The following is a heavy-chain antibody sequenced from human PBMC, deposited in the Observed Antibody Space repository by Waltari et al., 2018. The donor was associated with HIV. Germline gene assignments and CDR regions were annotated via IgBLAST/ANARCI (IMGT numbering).Heavy chain of an antibody. V-gene: IGHV3-15*01. J-gene: IGHJ4*02. CDR1: GLTFSNAG. CDR3: TTAPDY. CDR2: IKSRADGGTT. Sequence: EVQLVESGGGLVKPGGSLRHSCAASGLTFSNAGMTWVRQAPGKGLEWVGRIKSRADGGTTDHAAPVKDRFTISRDDSKSTLFLQMNSLKTEDTAVYYCTTAPDYWGQGTLVTVSS.